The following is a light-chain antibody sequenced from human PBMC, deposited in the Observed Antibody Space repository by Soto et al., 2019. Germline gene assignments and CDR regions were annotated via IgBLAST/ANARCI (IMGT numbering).Light chain of an antibody. V-gene: IGKV1-33*01. CDR3: QQYDNLPPYT. CDR1: QDISNY. J-gene: IGKJ2*01. CDR2: DAS. Sequence: DIQMTQSPSSLSASVGDRVTITCQASQDISNYLNWYQQKPGKAPKLLIYDASNLETGVPSRFSGSGSGTDFPFTISSLQPEDIATYYCQQYDNLPPYTFGQGTKLELK.